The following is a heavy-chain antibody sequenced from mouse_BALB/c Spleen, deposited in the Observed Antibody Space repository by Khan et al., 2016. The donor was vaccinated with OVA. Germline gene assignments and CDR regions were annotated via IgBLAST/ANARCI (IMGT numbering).Heavy chain of an antibody. CDR3: APIGIYYVSFVY. CDR2: IYPFNDAT. V-gene: IGHV1S136*01. CDR1: GYTFTSYV. Sequence: VQLQQSGPEVVKPGASVKMSCKASGYTFTSYVMHWVRQKPGQGLEWIGYIYPFNDATKFNEKFNGKATLTSDKSYSTAYMELSSLTSEDSSVYYCAPIGIYYVSFVYGGQGTLVTVSA. D-gene: IGHD1-1*01. J-gene: IGHJ3*01.